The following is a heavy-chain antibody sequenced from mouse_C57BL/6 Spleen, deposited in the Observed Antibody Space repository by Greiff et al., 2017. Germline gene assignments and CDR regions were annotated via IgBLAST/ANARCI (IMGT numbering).Heavy chain of an antibody. V-gene: IGHV14-4*01. D-gene: IGHD1-1*01. CDR1: GFNFKDDY. J-gene: IGHJ3*01. CDR2: IDPENGGT. Sequence: EVKLMESGAELVRPGASVKLSCTASGFNFKDDYMHWVKQRPEQGLEWIGWIDPENGGTEYATKFQGKATITADTSSNTAYLQLSSLTSEDTAVYYCTPLSTTVVAPWGQATLVTVSA. CDR3: TPLSTTVVAP.